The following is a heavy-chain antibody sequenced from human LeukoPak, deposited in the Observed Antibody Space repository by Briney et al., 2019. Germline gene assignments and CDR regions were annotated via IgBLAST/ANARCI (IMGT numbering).Heavy chain of an antibody. J-gene: IGHJ4*02. CDR1: GGSFSGYY. V-gene: IGHV4-34*01. Sequence: SETLSLTCAVYGGSFSGYYWSWTRQPPGKGLEWIGEINHSGSTNYNPSLKSRVTISVDTSKNQFSLKLSSVTAADTAVYYCARVKGYSSSWYAYWGQGTLVTVSS. CDR3: ARVKGYSSSWYAY. D-gene: IGHD6-13*01. CDR2: INHSGST.